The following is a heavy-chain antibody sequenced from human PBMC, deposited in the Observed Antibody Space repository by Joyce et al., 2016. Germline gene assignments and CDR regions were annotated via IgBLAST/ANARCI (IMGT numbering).Heavy chain of an antibody. CDR1: GYTFTSYG. CDR2: ISAYRSKT. CDR3: ARDRRIQTMFGAQRPPALDV. D-gene: IGHD3-3*01. J-gene: IGHJ6*04. V-gene: IGHV1-18*01. Sequence: QVQLVQSGGEVKRPGASVKVSCKASGYTFTSYGISWVRQAPGQGLEWMGGISAYRSKTNYPQKFRGRVTLTTDTSTNTAFMELRSLASDDTAVYYCARDRRIQTMFGAQRPPALDVWGKGTTVTVSS.